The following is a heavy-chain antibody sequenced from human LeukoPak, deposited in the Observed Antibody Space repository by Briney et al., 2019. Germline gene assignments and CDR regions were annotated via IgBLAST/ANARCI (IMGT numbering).Heavy chain of an antibody. D-gene: IGHD2-15*01. J-gene: IGHJ4*02. V-gene: IGHV4-59*10. CDR3: ARGCSGGSCYHPFDY. CDR2: IYTSGST. Sequence: PSETLSLTCAVYGGSFSGYYWSWIRQPAGKGLEWIGRIYTSGSTNYNPSLKSRVTMSVDTSKNQFSLKLSSVTAADTAVYYCARGCSGGSCYHPFDYWGQGTLVTVSS. CDR1: GGSFSGYY.